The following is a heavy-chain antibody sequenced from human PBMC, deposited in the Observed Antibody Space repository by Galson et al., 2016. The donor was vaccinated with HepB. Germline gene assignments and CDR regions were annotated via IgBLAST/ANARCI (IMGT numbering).Heavy chain of an antibody. J-gene: IGHJ6*02. Sequence: SLRLSCAASGFTFSSYGMHWVRQAPGKGLEWVAVISNDGSKKYYEDSVKGRFTISRDSSKNTLYLQMNSLRAEDTAVYYCAKFQKGATVTTWEDFYYGMEAWGQGTTVTVSS. CDR1: GFTFSSYG. CDR2: ISNDGSKK. D-gene: IGHD4-17*01. V-gene: IGHV3-30*18. CDR3: AKFQKGATVTTWEDFYYGMEA.